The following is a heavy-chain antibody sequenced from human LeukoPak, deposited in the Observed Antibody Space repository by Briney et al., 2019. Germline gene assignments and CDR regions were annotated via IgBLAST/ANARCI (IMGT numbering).Heavy chain of an antibody. V-gene: IGHV1-18*01. CDR2: ISAYNGNT. CDR1: GYTFTSYG. CDR3: ARGVRGYSYGYFGDY. Sequence: GASVKVSCKASGYTFTSYGISWVRQAPGQGLEWMGWISAYNGNTNYAQKLQGRVTTTTDTSTSTAYMELRSLRSDDTAVYYCARGVRGYSYGYFGDYWGQGTLVTVSS. J-gene: IGHJ4*02. D-gene: IGHD5-18*01.